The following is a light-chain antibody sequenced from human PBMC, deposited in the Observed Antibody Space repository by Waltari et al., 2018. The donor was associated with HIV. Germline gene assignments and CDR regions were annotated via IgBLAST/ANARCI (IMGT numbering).Light chain of an antibody. CDR1: SSDIGASYP. Sequence: QSALTQPPSAPGPLGQSVTLSCTASSSDIGASYPGSWFQQHPRSTPKLLLYEVTRRPSTVSDRFSGSRSGSTAFLTVAGLQPDDEATYFCSSYGDSLRVLFGGGTNVTVL. J-gene: IGLJ3*02. V-gene: IGLV2-8*01. CDR3: SSYGDSLRVL. CDR2: EVT.